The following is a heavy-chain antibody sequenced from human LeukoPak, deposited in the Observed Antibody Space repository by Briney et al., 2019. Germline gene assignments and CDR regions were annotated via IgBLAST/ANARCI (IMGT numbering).Heavy chain of an antibody. J-gene: IGHJ6*03. CDR1: GFTFSNYG. D-gene: IGHD2-15*01. CDR2: IRYDGSNK. Sequence: PGGSLGLSCTASGFTFSNYGMHWVRQAPGKGLEWVAFIRYDGSNKYYADSVKGRFTISRDNSKNSLYLQMNSLRAEDTAVYYCARDRRVVVAATLEYYYYYMDVWGKGTTVTVSS. V-gene: IGHV3-30*02. CDR3: ARDRRVVVAATLEYYYYYMDV.